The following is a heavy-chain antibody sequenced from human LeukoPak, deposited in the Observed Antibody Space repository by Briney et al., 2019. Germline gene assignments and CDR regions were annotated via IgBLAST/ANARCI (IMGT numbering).Heavy chain of an antibody. J-gene: IGHJ4*02. CDR2: ISWNSGSI. D-gene: IGHD3-10*01. CDR3: ARGARGSGTASDY. CDR1: GFSFENYN. V-gene: IGHV3-9*01. Sequence: GGSLRLSCAASGFSFENYNMNWVRQAPGKGLEWVSGISWNSGSIGYADSVKGRFTISRDNAKNTLHLQMNSLRAEDTAVYYCARGARGSGTASDYWGQGTLVTVSS.